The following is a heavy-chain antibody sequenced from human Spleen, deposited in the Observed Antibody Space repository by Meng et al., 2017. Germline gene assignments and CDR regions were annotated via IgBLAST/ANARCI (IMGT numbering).Heavy chain of an antibody. Sequence: CSMYIQGRVRQGAGEGLGWGSTISGSGGSTYYADSEKGRFTISRDNSKNTLYLQMNSLRAEDTAVYYCAKITSHYYDSSGPVHWGQGTLVTVSS. J-gene: IGHJ4*02. V-gene: IGHV3-23*01. CDR1: CSMYI. CDR3: AKITSHYYDSSGPVH. D-gene: IGHD3-22*01. CDR2: ISGSGGST.